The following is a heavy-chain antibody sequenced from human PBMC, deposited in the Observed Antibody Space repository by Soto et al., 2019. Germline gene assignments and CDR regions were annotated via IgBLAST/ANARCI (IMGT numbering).Heavy chain of an antibody. CDR1: GFTFSNYG. CDR2: IWYDGSNK. J-gene: IGHJ4*02. D-gene: IGHD3-3*01. CDR3: ARDRLASRPPTVTIPYDY. V-gene: IGHV3-33*01. Sequence: PGGSLRLSCAASGFTFSNYGRHWVRQDPGKGLEWVAVIWYDGSNKYYADSVKGRFTISRDNAKDSLYLQMNSPRAEDTAVYYCARDRLASRPPTVTIPYDYWGQGTLVTVSS.